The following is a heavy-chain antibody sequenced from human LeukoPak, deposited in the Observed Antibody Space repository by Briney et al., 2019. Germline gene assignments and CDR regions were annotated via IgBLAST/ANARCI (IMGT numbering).Heavy chain of an antibody. J-gene: IGHJ4*02. CDR3: ARELRTFDC. D-gene: IGHD3-16*01. Sequence: PGGSLRPSCAASGFTFTSYWMTWGPHGPGKGLEWVANIKHNGDVLNYVASVEDRFTSSRDNAKSSLYLHMTGMRAYDTAVYYCARELRTFDCWGQGTLVTVSS. V-gene: IGHV3-7*01. CDR2: IKHNGDVL. CDR1: GFTFTSYW.